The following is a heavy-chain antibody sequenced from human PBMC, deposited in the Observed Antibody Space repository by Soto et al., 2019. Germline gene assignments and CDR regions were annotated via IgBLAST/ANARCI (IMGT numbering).Heavy chain of an antibody. Sequence: EVQLVESGGGLVQPGGSLRLSCAASGFTFSGSWMHWVRQAPGKGLVWVSRINGDGSGTSYADFVKGRFTIPRADAKNTLFLQMNGLRAEDTAVYYCARGIFGSGTANDYWGQGTLVTVSS. CDR2: INGDGSGT. J-gene: IGHJ4*02. CDR1: GFTFSGSW. CDR3: ARGIFGSGTANDY. V-gene: IGHV3-74*01. D-gene: IGHD3-10*01.